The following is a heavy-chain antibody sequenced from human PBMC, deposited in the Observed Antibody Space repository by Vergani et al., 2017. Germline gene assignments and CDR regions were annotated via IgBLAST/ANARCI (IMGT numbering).Heavy chain of an antibody. Sequence: QVQLQQWGAGLLKPSETLSLTCAVYGGSFSGYYWSWIRQPPGKGLEWIGRIYTSGSTNYNPSLKSRVTMSVDTSKNQFSLKLSSVTAADTAVYYCARATGAPTRGMDGITGAGWYFDLWGRGTLVTVSS. V-gene: IGHV4-59*10. J-gene: IGHJ2*01. CDR1: GGSFSGYY. CDR2: IYTSGST. D-gene: IGHD1-20*01. CDR3: ARATGAPTRGMDGITGAGWYFDL.